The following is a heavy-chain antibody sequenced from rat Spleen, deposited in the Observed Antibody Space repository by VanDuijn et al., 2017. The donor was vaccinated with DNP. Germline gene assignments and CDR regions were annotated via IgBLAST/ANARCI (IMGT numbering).Heavy chain of an antibody. Sequence: VQLQESGPGLVKPSQSLSLTCSVTGYSITSNYWGWIRKLPGAKMDWIGHMTHSGRASYHPSLISRVSITRDTSKKQFFLQLNSVTTEDTSTYDGVRGHPPRGFDYWGQGVMVTVSS. CDR2: MTHSGRA. J-gene: IGHJ2*01. V-gene: IGHV3-1*01. CDR1: GYSITSNY. D-gene: IGHD3-8*01. CDR3: VRGHPPRGFDY.